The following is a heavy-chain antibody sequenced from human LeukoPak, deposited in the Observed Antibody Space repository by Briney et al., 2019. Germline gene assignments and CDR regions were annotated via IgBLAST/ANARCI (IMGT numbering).Heavy chain of an antibody. J-gene: IGHJ4*02. V-gene: IGHV3-13*04. CDR3: ARAYYDSSGYHFDY. Sequence: GGSLRLSCAASGFTFSSYDMHWVRQATGKGLEWVSAIGTAGDTYYPGSVKGRFTISRENAKNSLYLQMNSLRAGDTAVYYCARAYYDSSGYHFDYWGQGTLVTVSS. CDR1: GFTFSSYD. CDR2: IGTAGDT. D-gene: IGHD3-22*01.